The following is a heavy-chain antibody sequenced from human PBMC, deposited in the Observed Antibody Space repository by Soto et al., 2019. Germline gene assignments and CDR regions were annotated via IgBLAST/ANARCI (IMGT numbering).Heavy chain of an antibody. J-gene: IGHJ6*02. V-gene: IGHV4-61*01. CDR1: GGSVSSAYHY. Sequence: PSETLSLTCGVSGGSVSSAYHYWSWIRQPPGKGLEWIGYVSYSGSTNYNPSLKSRVTISLDTSKNQFSLKLSSVTAADTAVYYCARPTSSGTYHYGMDVWGQGTTVT. CDR2: VSYSGST. D-gene: IGHD6-25*01. CDR3: ARPTSSGTYHYGMDV.